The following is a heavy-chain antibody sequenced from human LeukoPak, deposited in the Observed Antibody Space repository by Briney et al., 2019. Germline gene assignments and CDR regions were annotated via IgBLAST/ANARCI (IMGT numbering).Heavy chain of an antibody. CDR2: INHSGST. D-gene: IGHD6-6*01. J-gene: IGHJ4*02. CDR1: GGSFSGYY. V-gene: IGHV4-34*01. CDR3: ARRVAARPATFDY. Sequence: SETLSLTCAVYGGSFSGYYWSWIRQPPGKGPEWIGEINHSGSTNYNPSLKSRVTISVDTSKNQFSLKLSSVTAADTAVYYCARRVAARPATFDYWGQGTLVTVSS.